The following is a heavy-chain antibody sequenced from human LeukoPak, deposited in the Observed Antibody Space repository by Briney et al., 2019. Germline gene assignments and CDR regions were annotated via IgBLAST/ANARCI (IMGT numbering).Heavy chain of an antibody. CDR3: ARGKYYFDY. J-gene: IGHJ4*02. V-gene: IGHV3-48*04. CDR1: GFTFSSYA. CDR2: ISRGGSTI. Sequence: GGSLRLSCAASGFTFSSYAMSWVRQAPGKGLEWVSYISRGGSTIFYADSVKGRFTISRDSAKNSLYLQMNSLRAEDTAVYYCARGKYYFDYWGQGTLVTVSS.